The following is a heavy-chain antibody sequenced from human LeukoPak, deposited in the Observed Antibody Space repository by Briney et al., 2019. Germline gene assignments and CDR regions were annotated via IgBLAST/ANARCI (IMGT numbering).Heavy chain of an antibody. CDR1: GFTFSSNY. D-gene: IGHD3-10*01. Sequence: GGSLRLSCAASGFTFSSNYMSWVRQAPGKGLEWVSVIYSDGRTYYTDSVKGRFTISKDKCKNMLYLQMNSLRAEDTAVYYCARVAFNCYGSGDAFDMWGQGTMVTVSS. CDR2: IYSDGRT. CDR3: ARVAFNCYGSGDAFDM. J-gene: IGHJ3*02. V-gene: IGHV3-66*01.